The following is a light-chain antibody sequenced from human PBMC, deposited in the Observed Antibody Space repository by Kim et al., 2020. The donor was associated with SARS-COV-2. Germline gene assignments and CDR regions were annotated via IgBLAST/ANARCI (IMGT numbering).Light chain of an antibody. J-gene: IGKJ1*01. Sequence: DIQMTQSPSSLSASVGDRVTITCRASQDISRYLNWYQQKPGKAPKLLIYTASSLQSGVPSRFTGSGSETDFTLTISSLQPEDFATYYCQQTYSASRTFGQGAKGDIK. CDR1: QDISRY. CDR3: QQTYSASRT. V-gene: IGKV1-39*01. CDR2: TAS.